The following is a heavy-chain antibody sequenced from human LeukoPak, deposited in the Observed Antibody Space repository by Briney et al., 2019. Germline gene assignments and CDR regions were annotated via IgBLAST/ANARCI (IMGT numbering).Heavy chain of an antibody. CDR3: ARRRYYDYTGFFDY. V-gene: IGHV6-1*01. CDR2: TFYTSKWNN. Sequence: SQTLPLTCALSRDSVSSNCASWHWLRQSPSRGLEWLGRTFYTSKWNNDYAVYVKSRITINPDTAKNHFTLQLNPVTPEETAVYYCARRRYYDYTGFFDYWGRGTLVTVSS. J-gene: IGHJ4*02. CDR1: RDSVSSNCAS. D-gene: IGHD3-22*01.